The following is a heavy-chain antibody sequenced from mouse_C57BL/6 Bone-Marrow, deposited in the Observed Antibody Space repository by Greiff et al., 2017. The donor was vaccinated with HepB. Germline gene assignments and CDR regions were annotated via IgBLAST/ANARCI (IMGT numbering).Heavy chain of an antibody. V-gene: IGHV1-18*01. D-gene: IGHD1-1*01. Sequence: EVQLQESGPELVKPGASVKIPCKASGYTFTDYNMDWVKQSHGKSLEWIGDINPNNGGTSYNQKFKGKATLTVDKSSSTAYMELRSLTSEDTAVYYCAREVLLLLDYWGQGTTLTVSS. CDR2: INPNNGGT. CDR3: AREVLLLLDY. CDR1: GYTFTDYN. J-gene: IGHJ2*01.